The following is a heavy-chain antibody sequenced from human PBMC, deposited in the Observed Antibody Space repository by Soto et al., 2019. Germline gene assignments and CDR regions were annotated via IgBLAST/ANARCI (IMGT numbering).Heavy chain of an antibody. D-gene: IGHD2-21*01. V-gene: IGHV3-53*04. J-gene: IGHJ6*03. Sequence: GGSLRLSCAASGFTVSSNYMSWVRQAPGKGLEWVSVIYSGGSTYYADSVKGRFTISRHNSKNTLYLQMNSLRAEDTAVYYCARAIAPNYYYYYMDVWGKGTTVTVSS. CDR2: IYSGGST. CDR1: GFTVSSNY. CDR3: ARAIAPNYYYYYMDV.